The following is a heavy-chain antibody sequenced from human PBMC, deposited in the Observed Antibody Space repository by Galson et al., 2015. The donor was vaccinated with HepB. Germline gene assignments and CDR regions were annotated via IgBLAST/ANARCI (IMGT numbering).Heavy chain of an antibody. J-gene: IGHJ5*02. CDR1: GITFRSYG. D-gene: IGHD6-13*01. CDR2: LSYDGSHK. V-gene: IGHV3-30*18. Sequence: SLRLSCADSGITFRSYGFHWARAAPGKGLEWLAFLSYDGSHKYFLHSVTGRLTISRDNTNNPIYVQMNSLRPEDTAVYYCAKDQWSNISWSRFNPWGQGTLVTVSS. CDR3: AKDQWSNISWSRFNP.